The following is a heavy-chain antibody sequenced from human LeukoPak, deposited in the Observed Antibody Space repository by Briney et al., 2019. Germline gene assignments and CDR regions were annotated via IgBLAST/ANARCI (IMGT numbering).Heavy chain of an antibody. Sequence: ASETLSLTCAVSGYSISSGYYWGWIRQPPGKGLEWIGSIYHSGSTYYSPSLKSRVTISVDTSKNQFSLKLSSVTAADTAVYYCARVEVVPAAPDYWGQGTLVTVSS. V-gene: IGHV4-38-2*01. D-gene: IGHD2-2*01. CDR3: ARVEVVPAAPDY. CDR2: IYHSGST. CDR1: GYSISSGYY. J-gene: IGHJ4*02.